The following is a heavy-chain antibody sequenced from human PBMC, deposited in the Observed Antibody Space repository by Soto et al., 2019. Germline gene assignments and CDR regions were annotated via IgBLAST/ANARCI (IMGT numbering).Heavy chain of an antibody. CDR2: TLPLFGTT. CDR1: GDTFKNSD. J-gene: IGHJ6*02. CDR3: VAELDFGKLSVV. D-gene: IGHD3-10*01. V-gene: IGHV1-69*01. Sequence: QVQLVQSGVEVKKPGSSVRVSCKASGDTFKNSDISWVRQAPGQGLEWMGGTLPLFGTTDYAQKFQGRLTSTTDESTTTSYREVSRLTSEDTAVYYGVAELDFGKLSVVWGQGTTVIVSS.